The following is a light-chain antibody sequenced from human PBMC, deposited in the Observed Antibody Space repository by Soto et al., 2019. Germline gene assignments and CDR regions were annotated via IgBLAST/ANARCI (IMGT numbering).Light chain of an antibody. CDR3: QQSHSSPYT. J-gene: IGKJ5*01. V-gene: IGKV1-39*01. CDR1: RSINIY. CDR2: AAS. Sequence: IQLTPSPSSLSASVGDRVTITCRASRSINIYLNWYQQKPGKAPKLLIYAASNLQSGVPSRFSGDGVGTHFTLTISSLQTADFATYHCQQSHSSPYTFGQGTRLEIK.